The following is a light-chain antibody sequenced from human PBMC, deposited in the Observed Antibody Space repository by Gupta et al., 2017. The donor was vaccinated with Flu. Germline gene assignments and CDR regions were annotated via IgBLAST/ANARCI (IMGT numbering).Light chain of an antibody. CDR3: QQDNSYPWT. CDR2: KAS. V-gene: IGKV1-5*03. Sequence: DIQMTQSPSTLSTSVGDTVTITCRASQSVSSWLAWYQQKPGKAPNLLIYKASSLESGVPSRFSGSGSGTEFTLTISSLQPDDFATYYCQQDNSYPWTFGQGTKVEIK. CDR1: QSVSSW. J-gene: IGKJ1*01.